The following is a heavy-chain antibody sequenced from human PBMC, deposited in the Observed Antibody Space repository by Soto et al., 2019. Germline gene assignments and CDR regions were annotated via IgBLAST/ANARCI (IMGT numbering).Heavy chain of an antibody. CDR1: GFTFSSYS. Sequence: EVQLVESGGGLVQPGGSLRLSCAASGFTFSSYSMNWVRQAPGKGLEWVSYISSSSSTIYYADSVKGRFTISRDNAKNSLYLQMNSLRAEDTAVYYCARDADIVVVVAATRFDYWGQGTLVTVSS. J-gene: IGHJ4*02. D-gene: IGHD2-15*01. V-gene: IGHV3-48*01. CDR3: ARDADIVVVVAATRFDY. CDR2: ISSSSSTI.